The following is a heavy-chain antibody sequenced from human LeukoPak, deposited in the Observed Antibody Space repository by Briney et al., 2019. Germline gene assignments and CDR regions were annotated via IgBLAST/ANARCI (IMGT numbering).Heavy chain of an antibody. CDR2: ISSSGSTI. D-gene: IGHD6-19*01. CDR1: GFTFSSYE. Sequence: GSLRLSCAASGFTFSSYEMNWVRQAPGKGLEWVSYISSSGSTIYYADSVKGRFTISRDNAKNSLYLQMNSLRAEDTAVYYCASSAIAVAAHWYWFDPWGQGTLVTVSS. V-gene: IGHV3-48*03. J-gene: IGHJ5*02. CDR3: ASSAIAVAAHWYWFDP.